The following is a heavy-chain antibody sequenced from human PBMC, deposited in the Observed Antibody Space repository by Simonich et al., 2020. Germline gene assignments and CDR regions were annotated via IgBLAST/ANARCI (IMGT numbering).Heavy chain of an antibody. J-gene: IGHJ6*02. CDR3: ARVGYSNYYYYGMDV. CDR1: GYSISSGYY. D-gene: IGHD6-13*01. V-gene: IGHV4-38-2*02. Sequence: QVQLQESGPGLVKPSETLSLTCSVSGYSISSGYYWGWIRQPPGKGLEWIGRIYHRRSPSYTPSLKCRVTISVDTSKNQFSLRLSSVTAADTAVYYCARVGYSNYYYYGMDVWGQGTTVTVSS. CDR2: IYHRRSP.